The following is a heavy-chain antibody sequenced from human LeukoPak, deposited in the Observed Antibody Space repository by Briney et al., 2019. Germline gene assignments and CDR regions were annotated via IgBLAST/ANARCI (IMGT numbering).Heavy chain of an antibody. CDR3: ARDVQYGSGSYYNPNRTS. D-gene: IGHD3-10*01. CDR2: IIPILGIA. V-gene: IGHV1-69*04. Sequence: SVKVSCKASGGTFISYTISWVRQAPGQGVEWMGRIIPILGIANYSQKFQGRGTITADKSTSTAYMELSSLRSEDTAVYYCARDVQYGSGSYYNPNRTSWGQGTLVTVSS. CDR1: GGTFISYT. J-gene: IGHJ5*02.